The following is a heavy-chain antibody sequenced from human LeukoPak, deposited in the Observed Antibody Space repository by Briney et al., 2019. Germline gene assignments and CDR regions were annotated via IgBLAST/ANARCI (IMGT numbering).Heavy chain of an antibody. J-gene: IGHJ4*02. Sequence: PGGPLRLSCAASGFTFSTSAMSWVRQAPGKGLEWVSAISGSGGSTYYADSVKGRFTISRDNSKNTLYLQMNSLRAEDTAEYYCAKSYSSSWYYFDYWGQGTLVTVSS. CDR1: GFTFSTSA. D-gene: IGHD6-13*01. V-gene: IGHV3-23*01. CDR2: ISGSGGST. CDR3: AKSYSSSWYYFDY.